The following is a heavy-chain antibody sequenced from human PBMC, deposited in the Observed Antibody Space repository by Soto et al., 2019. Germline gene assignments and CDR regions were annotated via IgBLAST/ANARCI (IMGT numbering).Heavy chain of an antibody. V-gene: IGHV3-30-3*01. CDR1: GFTFSTYA. CDR2: ISYDGSNK. Sequence: QVQLVESGAGVVQPGRSLRLSCAASGFTFSTYAMHWVRQAPGKGLEWVAVISYDGSNKYYADSVKGRFTISRDNSKNTLYLQMNSLRAQDTAVYYCARDKSPYSSGWHNRHFDYWGQGTLVTVSS. J-gene: IGHJ4*02. CDR3: ARDKSPYSSGWHNRHFDY. D-gene: IGHD6-19*01.